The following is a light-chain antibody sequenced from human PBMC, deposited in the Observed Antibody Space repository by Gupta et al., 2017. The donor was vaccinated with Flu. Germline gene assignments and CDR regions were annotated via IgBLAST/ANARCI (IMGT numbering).Light chain of an antibody. V-gene: IGKV3-11*01. CDR3: QQRSSWQGMYT. Sequence: EVVLTQSPATLSVSPGERVTLSCRASQSVGSSLAWYQVKPGQAPRLLIFDASTRATDSPARCSGSGGGTDCNLTISGREPEDFEFYYCQQRSSWQGMYTFGQGTRL. J-gene: IGKJ2*01. CDR2: DAS. CDR1: QSVGSS.